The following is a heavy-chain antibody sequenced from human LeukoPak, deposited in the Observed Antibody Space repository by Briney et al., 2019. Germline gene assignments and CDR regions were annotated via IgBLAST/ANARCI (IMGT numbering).Heavy chain of an antibody. J-gene: IGHJ5*02. CDR3: ARERGYSSGWYNWFDP. CDR1: GGSISSGGYY. CDR2: IYYSGST. V-gene: IGHV4-31*03. D-gene: IGHD6-19*01. Sequence: PSETLSLTCTVSGGSISSGGYYWSWIRQHPGKGLEWIGYIYYSGSTYYNPSLKSRVTISVDTSKNQSSLKLSSVTAADTAVYYCARERGYSSGWYNWFDPWGQGTLVTVSS.